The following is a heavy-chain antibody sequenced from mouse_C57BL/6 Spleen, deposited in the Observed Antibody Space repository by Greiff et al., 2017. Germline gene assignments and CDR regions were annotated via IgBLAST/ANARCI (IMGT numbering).Heavy chain of an antibody. CDR1: GYSITSGYY. CDR2: ISYDGSN. Sequence: DVQLVESGPGLVKPSQSLSLTCSVTGYSITSGYYWNWIRQFPGNKLEWMGYISYDGSNNYNPSLKNRISITRDTSKNQFFLKLNSVTTEDTATYYCARSTMVTTRGWFAYWGQGTLVTVSA. J-gene: IGHJ3*01. D-gene: IGHD2-2*01. V-gene: IGHV3-6*01. CDR3: ARSTMVTTRGWFAY.